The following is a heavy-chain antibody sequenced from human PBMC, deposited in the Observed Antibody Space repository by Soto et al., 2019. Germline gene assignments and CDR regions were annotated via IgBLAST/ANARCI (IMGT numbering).Heavy chain of an antibody. V-gene: IGHV3-30*18. CDR2: ISYDGSNK. CDR1: GFTFSSYA. D-gene: IGHD3-3*01. J-gene: IGHJ4*02. Sequence: PGGSLRLSCAASGFTFSSYAMSWVRQAPGKGLEWVAVISYDGSNKYYADSVKGRFTISRDNSKNTLYLQMNSLRAEDTAVYYCAKDPDGIDDFWSGTPFYWGQGTLVTVSS. CDR3: AKDPDGIDDFWSGTPFY.